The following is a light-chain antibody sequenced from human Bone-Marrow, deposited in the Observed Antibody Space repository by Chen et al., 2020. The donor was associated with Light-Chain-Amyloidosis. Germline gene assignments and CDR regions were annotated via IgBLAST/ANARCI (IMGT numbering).Light chain of an antibody. J-gene: IGLJ2*01. Sequence: SYELTQPPSVSVSPGQKARKPCSGDDLPTKYAYWYQQNPGQAPVLVIHRDTERPSGISERFSGSSSGTTATLTIRGVQAEDEADYHCQSADSSGTYEVIFGGGTKLTVL. CDR3: QSADSSGTYEVI. CDR1: DLPTKY. CDR2: RDT. V-gene: IGLV3-25*03.